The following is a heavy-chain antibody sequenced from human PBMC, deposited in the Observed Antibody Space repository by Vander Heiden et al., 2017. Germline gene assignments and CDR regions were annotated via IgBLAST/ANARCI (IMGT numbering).Heavy chain of an antibody. D-gene: IGHD3-3*01. Sequence: EVQLLESGGGLVQPGGSLRLSCAASGFTFSSYAMSWVRQAQGKGLEWVSAISGSGGSTYYADSVKGRFTISRDNAKNTLYLQMNSLRAEDTAVYYCARRITSFGVAAGFDYWGQGTLVTVSS. V-gene: IGHV3-23*01. CDR1: GFTFSSYA. CDR2: ISGSGGST. J-gene: IGHJ4*02. CDR3: ARRITSFGVAAGFDY.